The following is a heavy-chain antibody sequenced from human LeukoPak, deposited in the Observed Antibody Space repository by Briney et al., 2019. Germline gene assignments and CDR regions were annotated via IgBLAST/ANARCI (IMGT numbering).Heavy chain of an antibody. V-gene: IGHV4-31*03. CDR1: GGSISSGGYY. D-gene: IGHD6-6*01. Sequence: SQTLSLTCSVSGGSISSGGYYWSWIRQHPGKGLEWIGYIYYSGSTYYNPSLKSRVTISVDTSKNQFSLKLSSVTAADTAVYYCARGEIAARLGWFDPWGQGTLVTVSS. J-gene: IGHJ5*02. CDR2: IYYSGST. CDR3: ARGEIAARLGWFDP.